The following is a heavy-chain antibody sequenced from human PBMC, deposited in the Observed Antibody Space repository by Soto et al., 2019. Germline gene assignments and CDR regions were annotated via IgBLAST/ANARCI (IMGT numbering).Heavy chain of an antibody. D-gene: IGHD2-15*01. CDR3: ARDFPQGRCSGGSCYSLPDY. V-gene: IGHV3-30-3*01. CDR2: ISYDGSNK. J-gene: IGHJ4*02. Sequence: QVQLVESGGGVVQPGRSLRLSCAASGFTFRSYAMHWVRQAPGKGLEWVAVISYDGSNKYYADSVKGRFTISRDNSKNTLYLQMNSLRAEDTAVYYCARDFPQGRCSGGSCYSLPDYWGQGTLVTVSS. CDR1: GFTFRSYA.